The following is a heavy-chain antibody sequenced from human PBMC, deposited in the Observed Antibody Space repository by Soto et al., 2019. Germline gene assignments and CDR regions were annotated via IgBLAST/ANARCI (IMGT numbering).Heavy chain of an antibody. D-gene: IGHD6-19*01. CDR3: ASGKNQVLSSGWYIFDY. Sequence: GASVKVSCKASGYTFTSYAMHWVRQAPGQRFEWMGWINAGNGNTKYSQKFQGRVTITRDTSASTAYMELSSLRSEDTAVYYCASGKNQVLSSGWYIFDYWGQGTLVTVSS. V-gene: IGHV1-3*01. CDR1: GYTFTSYA. CDR2: INAGNGNT. J-gene: IGHJ4*02.